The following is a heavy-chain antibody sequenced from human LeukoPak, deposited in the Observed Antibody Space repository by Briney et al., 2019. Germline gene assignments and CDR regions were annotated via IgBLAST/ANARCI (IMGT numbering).Heavy chain of an antibody. CDR1: GFTFGDYA. D-gene: IGHD3-3*01. CDR2: IRGKASGGTT. CDR3: TRALDITIFGVVDY. J-gene: IGHJ4*02. Sequence: GGSLRLSCTASGFTFGDYAMSWFRQAPGKGLEWVGLIRGKASGGTTEYAASVKGRFTISRDDSKSIAYLRLNSLKTEDTAVYYCTRALDITIFGVVDYWGQGTLVTVSS. V-gene: IGHV3-49*03.